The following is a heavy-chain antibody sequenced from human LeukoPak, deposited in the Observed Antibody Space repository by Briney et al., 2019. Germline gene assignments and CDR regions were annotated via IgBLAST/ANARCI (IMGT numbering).Heavy chain of an antibody. Sequence: SETLSLTCTVSGGSISSYYWSWIRQPPGKGLEWIGYIYYSGSTNYNPSLKSRVAISVDTSKNQFSLKLSSVTAADTAVYYCASYKWNWSRAFDIWGQGTMVTVSS. CDR3: ASYKWNWSRAFDI. D-gene: IGHD1-7*01. J-gene: IGHJ3*02. V-gene: IGHV4-59*01. CDR1: GGSISSYY. CDR2: IYYSGST.